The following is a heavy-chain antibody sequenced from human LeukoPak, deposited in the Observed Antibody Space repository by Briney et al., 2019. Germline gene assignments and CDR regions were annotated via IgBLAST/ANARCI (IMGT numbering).Heavy chain of an antibody. CDR3: ARRGVHCSNGVCPFDY. J-gene: IGHJ4*02. Sequence: PGGSLRLSCAASGFTFSSYGMHWVRQAPGKGLEWVAFIQYDGSNKYYADSVKGRFTISRDNSKNTLYLQMNSLRAEDTAVYYCARRGVHCSNGVCPFDYWGQGTLVTVSS. CDR1: GFTFSSYG. V-gene: IGHV3-30*02. CDR2: IQYDGSNK. D-gene: IGHD2-8*01.